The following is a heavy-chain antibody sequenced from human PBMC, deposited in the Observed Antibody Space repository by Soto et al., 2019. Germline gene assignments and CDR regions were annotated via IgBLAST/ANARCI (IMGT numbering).Heavy chain of an antibody. CDR3: ARYASSGNNSVWYTFDP. D-gene: IGHD6-19*01. V-gene: IGHV1-69*13. J-gene: IGHJ5*02. CDR1: GCTFSSYT. CDR2: IIPIFGTT. Sequence: GASVKVSCKASGCTFSSYTINWVRQAPGQGLEWMGGIIPIFGTTNYAKKFQGRVTITADESTSTAYMELSSLRSEDTAVYYCARYASSGNNSVWYTFDPWGQGTLVTVSS.